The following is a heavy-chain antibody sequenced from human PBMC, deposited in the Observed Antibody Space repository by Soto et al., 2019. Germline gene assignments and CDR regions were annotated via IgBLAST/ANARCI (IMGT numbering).Heavy chain of an antibody. D-gene: IGHD1-20*01. CDR3: ARHFILTGTSDAFDI. J-gene: IGHJ3*02. V-gene: IGHV4-39*01. Sequence: QLQLQESGPGLVKPSETLSLTCTVSGGSISSSSYYWGWIRQPPGKGLEWIGSIYYSGSTYYNPSLKSRVTISVDTSKNQFSLKLSSVTAADTAVYYCARHFILTGTSDAFDIWGQGTMVTVSS. CDR1: GGSISSSSYY. CDR2: IYYSGST.